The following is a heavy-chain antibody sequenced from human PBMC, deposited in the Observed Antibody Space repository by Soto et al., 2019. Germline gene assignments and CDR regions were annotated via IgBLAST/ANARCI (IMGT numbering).Heavy chain of an antibody. Sequence: EVQLVESGGDLVQPGGSLRLSCEASGFTFSDYYMSWVRQAPGKGLEWVANINQDGREKHYVESVKGRFTISRDNAKNSLYLQINNLRVEDTAIYYCARAYPLDWGQGTLVTVSS. J-gene: IGHJ4*02. V-gene: IGHV3-7*04. CDR2: INQDGREK. CDR3: ARAYPLD. CDR1: GFTFSDYY.